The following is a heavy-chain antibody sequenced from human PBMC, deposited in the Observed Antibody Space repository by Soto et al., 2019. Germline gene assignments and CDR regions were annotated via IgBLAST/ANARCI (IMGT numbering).Heavy chain of an antibody. V-gene: IGHV5-51*01. Sequence: VGSLKISGNGSGYSFSTHWVGWVRQMPWKGLEWMGIIYPGDSDARYSPSFKGQVTISVDESTTTAFLQWSSLKASDTAMYFCARSQFDYVWGTSGYFDSWGQGTLVTVSS. CDR1: GYSFSTHW. D-gene: IGHD3-16*01. J-gene: IGHJ4*02. CDR2: IYPGDSDA. CDR3: ARSQFDYVWGTSGYFDS.